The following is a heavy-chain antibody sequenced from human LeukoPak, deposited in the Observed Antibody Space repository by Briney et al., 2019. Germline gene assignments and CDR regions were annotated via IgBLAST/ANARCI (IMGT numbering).Heavy chain of an antibody. J-gene: IGHJ6*03. CDR2: IHYSGST. CDR3: ARHGGGYSYYYYYYYMDV. Sequence: SETLSLTCTVSGGSISSYYWSWIRQPPGKGLEWIGYIHYSGSTNYNPSLKSRVTISVDTSKNQFSLKLSSVTAADTAVYYCARHGGGYSYYYYYYYMDVWGNGTTVTVSS. V-gene: IGHV4-59*08. D-gene: IGHD4-23*01. CDR1: GGSISSYY.